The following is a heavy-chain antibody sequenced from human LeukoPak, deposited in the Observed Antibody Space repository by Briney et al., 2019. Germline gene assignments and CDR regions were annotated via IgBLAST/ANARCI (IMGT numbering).Heavy chain of an antibody. D-gene: IGHD5-12*01. Sequence: SETLSLTCTVSGGSISSSSYYWGWIRQPPGKGLEWIGSIHYSGSTYDNPSLKSRVTISVDTSKNQFSLKLSSVTAADTAVYYCARGNLVATLYFDYWGQGALVTVSS. J-gene: IGHJ4*02. V-gene: IGHV4-39*07. CDR2: IHYSGST. CDR1: GGSISSSSYY. CDR3: ARGNLVATLYFDY.